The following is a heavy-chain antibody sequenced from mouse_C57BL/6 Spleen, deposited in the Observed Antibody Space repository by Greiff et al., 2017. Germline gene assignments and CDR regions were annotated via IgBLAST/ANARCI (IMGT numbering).Heavy chain of an antibody. Sequence: VQGVEPGAELARPGASVKLSCKASGYTFTSYGISWVKQRTGQGLEWIGEIYPRSGNTYYNEKFKGKATLTADKSSSTAYMELRSLTSEDSAVXFCARRSDYGSSYDYAMDYWGQGTSVTVSS. CDR2: IYPRSGNT. J-gene: IGHJ4*01. CDR3: ARRSDYGSSYDYAMDY. D-gene: IGHD1-1*01. CDR1: GYTFTSYG. V-gene: IGHV1-81*01.